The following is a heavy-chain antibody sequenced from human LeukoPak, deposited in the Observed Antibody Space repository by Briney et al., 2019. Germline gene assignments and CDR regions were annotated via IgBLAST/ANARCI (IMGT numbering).Heavy chain of an antibody. V-gene: IGHV3-30*03. Sequence: AGTSLRLSCAASGFTFSTYGMHWVRQAPGKGLEWVALITYDGYYKYYSDSVKGRFTISSDTSKNTLSLQMNSLRAEDTAVYYCARDLSPVVRASPMGHWGQGTLVTVSS. D-gene: IGHD3-10*01. J-gene: IGHJ4*02. CDR1: GFTFSTYG. CDR2: ITYDGYYK. CDR3: ARDLSPVVRASPMGH.